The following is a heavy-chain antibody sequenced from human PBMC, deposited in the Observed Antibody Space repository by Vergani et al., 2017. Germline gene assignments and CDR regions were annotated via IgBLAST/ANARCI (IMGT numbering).Heavy chain of an antibody. CDR1: GFPFSSYG. CDR2: IQYDGINK. Sequence: QVQLVESGGGVVQPGGSLRLSCAASGFPFSSYGMHWVRQAPGKGLEWVTCIQYDGINKYYEDSVKGRFTISRDNSKNTLFLQMDSLRVEDTAIYYWAQANGGGNSKGRVNYFVNWGQGTLVTVSS. V-gene: IGHV3-30*02. J-gene: IGHJ4*02. CDR3: AQANGGGNSKGRVNYFVN. D-gene: IGHD4-23*01.